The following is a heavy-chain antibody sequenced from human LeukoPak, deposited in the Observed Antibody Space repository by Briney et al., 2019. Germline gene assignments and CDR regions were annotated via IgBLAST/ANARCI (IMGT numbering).Heavy chain of an antibody. CDR1: GFTFSGYV. CDR3: ARGPQFSGPGWFDP. D-gene: IGHD3-10*01. V-gene: IGHV3-21*01. CDR2: ITFSSSHI. J-gene: IGHJ5*02. Sequence: GGSLRLSCAASGFTFSGYVMTWVRQAPGKGLECVSSITFSSSHIYYADSVKGRFTISRDNTKDSLYLQMNSLRAEDTAIHYCARGPQFSGPGWFDPWGQGTLVTVSS.